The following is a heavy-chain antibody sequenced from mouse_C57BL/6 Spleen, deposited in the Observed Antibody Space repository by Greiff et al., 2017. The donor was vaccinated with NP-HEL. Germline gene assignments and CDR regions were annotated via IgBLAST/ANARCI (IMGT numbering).Heavy chain of an antibody. CDR1: GFTFSDYG. Sequence: EVQLVESGGGLVKPGGSLKLSCAASGFTFSDYGMHWVRQAPEKGLEWVAYISSGSSTIYYADTVKGRFTISRDNAKNTLFLQMTSLRSEDTAMYYCAREGATVVATYWYFDVWGTGTTVTVSS. V-gene: IGHV5-17*01. J-gene: IGHJ1*03. D-gene: IGHD1-1*01. CDR2: ISSGSSTI. CDR3: AREGATVVATYWYFDV.